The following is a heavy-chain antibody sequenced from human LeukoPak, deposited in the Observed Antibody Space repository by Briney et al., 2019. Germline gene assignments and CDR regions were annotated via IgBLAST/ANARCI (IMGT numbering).Heavy chain of an antibody. CDR1: GHSVSSGNYY. CDR2: SYFSGST. Sequence: SEPLSLPCTVSGHSVSSGNYYWPWIRQPPGKGLEWIGYSYFSGSTNYNPSLKSRVTISVNTSKNQFSLKLSSVTAADTAVYYCARDPGDTTGTYNFDYWGQGTLVTVSS. D-gene: IGHD1-1*01. J-gene: IGHJ4*02. CDR3: ARDPGDTTGTYNFDY. V-gene: IGHV4-61*01.